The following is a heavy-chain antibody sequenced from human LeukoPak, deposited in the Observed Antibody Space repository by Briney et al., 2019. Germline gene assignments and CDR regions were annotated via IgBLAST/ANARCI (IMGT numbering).Heavy chain of an antibody. CDR1: GYTFTSYG. CDR3: ARESPGDFDY. J-gene: IGHJ4*02. V-gene: IGHV1-18*01. CDR2: INPNSGGT. Sequence: ASVKVSCKASGYTFTSYGISWVRQAPGQGLEWMGWINPNSGGTNYAQKFQGRVAMTTDTSTRTAYMELRSLRSDDTAVYYCARESPGDFDYWGQGTLVTVSS. D-gene: IGHD7-27*01.